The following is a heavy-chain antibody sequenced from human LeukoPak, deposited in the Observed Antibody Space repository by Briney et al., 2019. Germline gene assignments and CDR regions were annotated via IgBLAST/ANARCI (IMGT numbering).Heavy chain of an antibody. CDR2: LNNDGSST. CDR3: ARGQAQQWLVSPWNYYYMDV. CDR1: GFSFSSYW. V-gene: IGHV3-74*01. Sequence: GGSLRLSCAASGFSFSSYWMHWVRQAPGKGLVWVSRLNNDGSSTTYADSVKGRFTISRDNAKNTLYLQMNSLRAEDTAVYYCARGQAQQWLVSPWNYYYMDVWGKGTTVTISS. J-gene: IGHJ6*03. D-gene: IGHD6-19*01.